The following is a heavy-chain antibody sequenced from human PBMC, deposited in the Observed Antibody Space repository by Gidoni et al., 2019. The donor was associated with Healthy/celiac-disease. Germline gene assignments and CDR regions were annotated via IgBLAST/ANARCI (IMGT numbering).Heavy chain of an antibody. CDR2: IIPICGTA. Sequence: AQLVQSGAVVKKPGSSVKVSCKASGRTFSSYAISWVRQAPGQGLEWMGGIIPICGTANYEQKFQGRVTITADESTSTAYMELSSLRSEDTAVYYCARNDYYDSSGYFTQLDYWGQGTLVTVSS. V-gene: IGHV1-69*01. CDR1: GRTFSSYA. CDR3: ARNDYYDSSGYFTQLDY. J-gene: IGHJ4*02. D-gene: IGHD3-22*01.